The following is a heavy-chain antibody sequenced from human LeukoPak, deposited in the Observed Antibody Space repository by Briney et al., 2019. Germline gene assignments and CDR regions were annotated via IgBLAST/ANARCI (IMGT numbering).Heavy chain of an antibody. D-gene: IGHD5-24*01. V-gene: IGHV3-9*01. J-gene: IGHJ6*03. CDR3: AKALEPRAYYYYYMDV. CDR1: GFTFDDYA. CDR2: ISWNSGSI. Sequence: PGGSLRVSCAASGFTFDDYAMHWVRQAPGQGVEWVSGISWNSGSIGYADSVKGRFTIPRDNAKNSLYLQMNSLRAEDTALYYCAKALEPRAYYYYYMDVWGKGTTVTVSS.